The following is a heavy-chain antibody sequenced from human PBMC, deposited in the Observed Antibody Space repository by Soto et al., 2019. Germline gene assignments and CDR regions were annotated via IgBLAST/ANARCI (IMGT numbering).Heavy chain of an antibody. CDR3: ARSYYYDSSGYSAFDY. D-gene: IGHD3-22*01. CDR1: GYTFTGYY. CDR2: INPNSGGT. Sequence: ASGKVSCKASGYTFTGYYMHWVRQAPGPGLEWMGWINPNSGGTNYAQKFQGRVTMTRDTSISTAYMELSRLRSDDAAVYYCARSYYYDSSGYSAFDYWGQGTLVTVSS. J-gene: IGHJ4*02. V-gene: IGHV1-2*02.